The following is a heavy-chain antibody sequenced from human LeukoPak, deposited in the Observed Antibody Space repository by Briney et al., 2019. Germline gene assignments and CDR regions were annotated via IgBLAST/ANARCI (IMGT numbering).Heavy chain of an antibody. D-gene: IGHD6-13*01. Sequence: PGGSLRLSCAASGFTFRSYGMHWVRQAPGKGLEWVAVISYDGSNKNYADSVKGRFTISRDNSKNTLYLQMNSLRAEDTAVYYCAKGWYNSSWYYFDYWGQGTLVTVSS. CDR3: AKGWYNSSWYYFDY. V-gene: IGHV3-30*18. CDR1: GFTFRSYG. CDR2: ISYDGSNK. J-gene: IGHJ4*02.